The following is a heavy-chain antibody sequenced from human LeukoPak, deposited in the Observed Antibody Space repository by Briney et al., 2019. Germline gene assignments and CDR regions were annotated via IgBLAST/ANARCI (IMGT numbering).Heavy chain of an antibody. J-gene: IGHJ4*02. V-gene: IGHV3-30-3*02. Sequence: GGSLRLSCAASGFTFSRYAMHWVRQAPAKGLEWVAVIAYDGNNKYYADSVKGRFTISRDNSGSTLYLQMNSLRAEDTAVYYCAKQGLHYDFWSGYYQDSYFDYWGQGTLVTVSS. CDR2: IAYDGNNK. CDR1: GFTFSRYA. D-gene: IGHD3-3*01. CDR3: AKQGLHYDFWSGYYQDSYFDY.